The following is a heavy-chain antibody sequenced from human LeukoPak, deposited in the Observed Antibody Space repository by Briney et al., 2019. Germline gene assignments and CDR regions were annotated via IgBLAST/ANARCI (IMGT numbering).Heavy chain of an antibody. CDR2: IGIVGDT. Sequence: GGSLRLSCAASGFTFSSYDMHWVRQVTGKGLEWVSGIGIVGDTYYAGSVKGRFTISRENARNSLYLQMNSLRAEDTAVYYCARGGDGVLVKAAMRDWPFDYWGQGALVTVSS. CDR1: GFTFSSYD. V-gene: IGHV3-13*01. J-gene: IGHJ4*02. D-gene: IGHD2-2*01. CDR3: ARGGDGVLVKAAMRDWPFDY.